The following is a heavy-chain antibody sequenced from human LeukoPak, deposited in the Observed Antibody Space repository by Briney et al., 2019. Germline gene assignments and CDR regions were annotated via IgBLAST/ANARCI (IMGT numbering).Heavy chain of an antibody. Sequence: PSETLSLTCTVSGVSFNAYYWSWIRQSPGKGLEWIGEVSPGGYIKYNPSLKSRVTISVDTSESQLPLRLSSVTAADPAMYSCARTRCGPPGDICYTHWAQGTLVTVSS. CDR3: ARTRCGPPGDICYTH. J-gene: IGHJ4*02. V-gene: IGHV4-34*01. CDR2: VSPGGYI. D-gene: IGHD2-8*02. CDR1: GVSFNAYY.